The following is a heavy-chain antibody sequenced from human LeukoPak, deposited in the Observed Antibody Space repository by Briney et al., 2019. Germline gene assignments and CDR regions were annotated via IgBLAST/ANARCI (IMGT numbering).Heavy chain of an antibody. J-gene: IGHJ6*03. CDR2: INQSGRT. CDR3: ARGPTVDIGMVPGTVTPGTNYYYMDV. CDR1: GESFSGYY. D-gene: IGHD2-2*03. V-gene: IGHV4-34*01. Sequence: SETLSLTCAVYGESFSGYYWGWIRQPPGEGLEWIGEINQSGRTNYNPSFKSRVIISVDTSKNQFSLKLSFVTAADTAVYFCARGPTVDIGMVPGTVTPGTNYYYMDVWAKGTTVTVSS.